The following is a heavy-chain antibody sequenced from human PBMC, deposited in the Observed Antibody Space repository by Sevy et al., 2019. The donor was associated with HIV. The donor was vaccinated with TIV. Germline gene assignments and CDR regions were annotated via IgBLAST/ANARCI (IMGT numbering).Heavy chain of an antibody. J-gene: IGHJ5*02. V-gene: IGHV3-33*01. CDR2: IWYDGINK. Sequence: GGYLRLSCVASGFIFSTYGMHWVRQAPGKGLEWVAVIWYDGINKDYADSVKGRFIISIDNSKNTMYLEMDSLRAEDTAVYYCARSSRNGLDPWGQGALVTVSS. CDR3: ARSSRNGLDP. CDR1: GFIFSTYG. D-gene: IGHD2-8*01.